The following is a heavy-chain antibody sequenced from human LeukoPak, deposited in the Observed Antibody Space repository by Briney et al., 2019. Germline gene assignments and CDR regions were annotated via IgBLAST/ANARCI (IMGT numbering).Heavy chain of an antibody. V-gene: IGHV4-34*01. J-gene: IGHJ4*02. D-gene: IGHD3-10*01. CDR3: ARLFPYYYGSGDY. CDR1: GGSFSGYY. CDR2: INHSGST. Sequence: SETLSLTCAVYGGSFSGYYWSWIRQPPGKGLEWIGEINHSGSTNYNPSLKSRVTISVDTSKNQFSLKLSSVTAAGTAVYYCARLFPYYYGSGDYWGQGTLVTVSS.